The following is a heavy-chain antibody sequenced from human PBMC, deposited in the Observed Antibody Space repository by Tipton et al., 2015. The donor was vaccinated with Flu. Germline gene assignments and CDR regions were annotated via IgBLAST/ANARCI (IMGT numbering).Heavy chain of an antibody. Sequence: LRLSCTVSGYSISSGYYWGWIRQPPGKGLEWIGSIYHSGGTYYNPSLKSRVTISVDTSKNQFSLKLSSVTAADTAVYYCARGPEQWLVNPHYFDYWGQGTLVTVSS. D-gene: IGHD6-19*01. CDR1: GYSISSGYY. J-gene: IGHJ4*02. V-gene: IGHV4-38-2*02. CDR2: IYHSGGT. CDR3: ARGPEQWLVNPHYFDY.